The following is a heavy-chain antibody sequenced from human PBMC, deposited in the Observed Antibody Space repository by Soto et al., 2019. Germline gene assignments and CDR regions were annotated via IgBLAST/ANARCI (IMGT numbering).Heavy chain of an antibody. Sequence: GGSLRLSCAASGFAFWTYAMNWVRQAPGKGLERVSAISGSGGNTYYADSVKGRFTISRDNSKNTLYLHLSGLRAEDTAIYYCAKGVRNYYASGGQGLLEYWGQGTRVTVCS. CDR2: ISGSGGNT. J-gene: IGHJ4*02. V-gene: IGHV3-23*01. D-gene: IGHD2-2*01. CDR3: AKGVRNYYASGGQGLLEY. CDR1: GFAFWTYA.